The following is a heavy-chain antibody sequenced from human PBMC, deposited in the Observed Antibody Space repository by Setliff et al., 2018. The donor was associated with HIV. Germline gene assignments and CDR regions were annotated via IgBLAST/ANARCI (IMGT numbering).Heavy chain of an antibody. CDR3: ARFCRGGSCPDY. J-gene: IGHJ4*02. CDR1: GGSISSGSFY. CDR2: IYTSGST. D-gene: IGHD2-15*01. Sequence: SETLSLTCTVSGGSISSGSFYWSWMRQPAGKRLEWIGRIYTSGSTNYNPSLQSRVTISLDTSKNQFSLTLSSVTAVDTAVYYCARFCRGGSCPDYWGQGTLVTVSS. V-gene: IGHV4-61*02.